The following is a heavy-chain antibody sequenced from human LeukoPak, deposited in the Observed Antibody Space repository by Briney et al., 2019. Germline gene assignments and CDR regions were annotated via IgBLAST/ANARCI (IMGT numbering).Heavy chain of an antibody. CDR1: GGSISSYY. V-gene: IGHV4-59*01. Sequence: SETLSLTCTVSGGSISSYYWSWIRQPPGKGLEWIGYIYYSGSTNYNPSLKSRVTISVDTSKNQFSLKLSSVTAADTAVYYCARNGYCSGSYCYGYYYYMDVWGTGTTVSVSS. D-gene: IGHD2-15*01. CDR2: IYYSGST. CDR3: ARNGYCSGSYCYGYYYYMDV. J-gene: IGHJ6*03.